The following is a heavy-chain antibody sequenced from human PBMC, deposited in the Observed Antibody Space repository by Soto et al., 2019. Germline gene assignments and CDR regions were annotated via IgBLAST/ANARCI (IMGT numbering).Heavy chain of an antibody. J-gene: IGHJ5*02. CDR2: IIPIFGTA. Sequence: ASVKVSCKASGGTFSSYAISWVRQAPGQGLEWMGGIIPIFGTANYAQKFQGRVTITADESTSTAYMELSSLRSEDTAVYYCAREVIVVVPAAISPTKNNWFDPWGQGTLVTVSS. V-gene: IGHV1-69*13. CDR1: GGTFSSYA. D-gene: IGHD2-2*02. CDR3: AREVIVVVPAAISPTKNNWFDP.